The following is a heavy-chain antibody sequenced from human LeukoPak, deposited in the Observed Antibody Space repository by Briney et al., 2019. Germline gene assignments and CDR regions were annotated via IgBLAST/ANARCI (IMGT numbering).Heavy chain of an antibody. Sequence: GGSLRLSCAASGFTFSSYAMSWVRQAPGKGLEWVATISNDGSNEYYSDSVKGRFSISRDNSKNTLYLQMNSLRAEDTAVYYCARDMALMFDYWGQGTLVTVSS. V-gene: IGHV3-30*04. CDR3: ARDMALMFDY. CDR1: GFTFSSYA. D-gene: IGHD3-10*01. J-gene: IGHJ4*02. CDR2: ISNDGSNE.